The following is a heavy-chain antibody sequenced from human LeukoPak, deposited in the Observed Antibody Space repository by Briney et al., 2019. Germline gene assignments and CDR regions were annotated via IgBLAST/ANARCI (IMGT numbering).Heavy chain of an antibody. CDR1: GFTFSSYS. CDR2: ISSSSYI. D-gene: IGHD5-12*01. J-gene: IGHJ4*02. CDR3: ARVLGYSGYEIDY. Sequence: GGSLRLSCAASGFTFSSYSMNWVRQAPGKGLEWVSSISSSSYIYYADSVKGRFTISRDNAKNSLYLQMNSLRAEDTAVYYCARVLGYSGYEIDYWGQGTLVTVSS. V-gene: IGHV3-21*01.